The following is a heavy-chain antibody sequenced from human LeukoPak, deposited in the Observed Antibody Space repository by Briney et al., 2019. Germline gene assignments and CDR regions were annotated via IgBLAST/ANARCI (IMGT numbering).Heavy chain of an antibody. J-gene: IGHJ4*02. D-gene: IGHD3-16*02. V-gene: IGHV1-24*01. Sequence: GASVTVSFKVSGYRLTDLSMHWVRQVPGKGLQWMGGFDPDEGKVIYAQKFQGRVTMTEDTSTDTAYMDLSSLRSEDTAVYYCFLRYLPHFWGQGTLVTVSS. CDR2: FDPDEGKV. CDR3: FLRYLPHF. CDR1: GYRLTDLS.